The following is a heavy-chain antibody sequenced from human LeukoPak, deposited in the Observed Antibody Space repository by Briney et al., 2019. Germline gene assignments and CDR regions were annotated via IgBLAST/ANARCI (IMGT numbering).Heavy chain of an antibody. CDR3: SSSGYSSNGYFDY. Sequence: SVKVSCKASGGTFSSYAISWVRQAPGQGLEWMGGIIPIFGTANYAQKFQGRVTITADKSTSTAYMELSSLRSEDTAVYYCSSSGYSSNGYFDYWGQGTLVTVSS. CDR2: IIPIFGTA. V-gene: IGHV1-69*06. D-gene: IGHD6-19*01. J-gene: IGHJ4*02. CDR1: GGTFSSYA.